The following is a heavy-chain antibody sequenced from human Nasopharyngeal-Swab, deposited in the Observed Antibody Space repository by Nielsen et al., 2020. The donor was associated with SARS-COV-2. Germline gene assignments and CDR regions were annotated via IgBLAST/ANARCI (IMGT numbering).Heavy chain of an antibody. CDR3: ARDRTMVRGEFMIDP. Sequence: GGSLRLSCAASGFTFSSYGMHWVRQAPGKGLEWVAVIWYDGSNKYYADSVKGRFTISRDNPKNTLYLQMNSLRAEDTAVYYCARDRTMVRGEFMIDPWGQGTLVTVSS. D-gene: IGHD3-10*01. V-gene: IGHV3-33*08. CDR1: GFTFSSYG. J-gene: IGHJ5*02. CDR2: IWYDGSNK.